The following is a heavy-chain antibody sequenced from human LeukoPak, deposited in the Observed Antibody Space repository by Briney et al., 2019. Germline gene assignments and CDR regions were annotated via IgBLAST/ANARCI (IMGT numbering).Heavy chain of an antibody. CDR2: FGHNGGIT. D-gene: IGHD6-19*01. Sequence: GGSLRLSCAASGFTFNYYGLSWVRQAPGKGLEWVSGFGHNGGITYSDSVKGRFTISRDNSKNTLFLQMNSLRDEDTAIYYCAKDRGYSSIPGLFFDYWGQGTLFTVSS. V-gene: IGHV3-23*01. CDR3: AKDRGYSSIPGLFFDY. J-gene: IGHJ4*02. CDR1: GFTFNYYG.